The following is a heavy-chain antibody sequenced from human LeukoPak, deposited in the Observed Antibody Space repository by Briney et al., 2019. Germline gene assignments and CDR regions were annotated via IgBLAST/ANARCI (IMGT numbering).Heavy chain of an antibody. CDR1: GFTLSSYA. J-gene: IGHJ4*02. D-gene: IGHD6-19*01. Sequence: GGSLRLSCAASGFTLSSYAMHWVRQAPGKGLEWVAVISYDGSNKYYADSVKGRFTISRDNSKNTLYLQMNSLRAEDTAVYYCASLPGIAVAGIGYFDYWGQGTLVTVSS. CDR3: ASLPGIAVAGIGYFDY. V-gene: IGHV3-30*04. CDR2: ISYDGSNK.